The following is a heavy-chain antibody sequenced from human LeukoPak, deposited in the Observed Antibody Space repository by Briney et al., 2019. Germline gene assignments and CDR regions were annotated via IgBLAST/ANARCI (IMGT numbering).Heavy chain of an antibody. J-gene: IGHJ4*02. CDR1: GFIFDDYA. D-gene: IGHD3-10*01. V-gene: IGHV3-9*01. CDR3: ARVNYYGSGSCFDY. Sequence: GGSLRLSCTASGFIFDDYAMHWVRQAPGKGLEWVSGISWNSDRVHYADSVKGRFTISRDNAKNSLYLQMNSLRAEDTAVYYCARVNYYGSGSCFDYWGQGTLVTVSS. CDR2: ISWNSDRV.